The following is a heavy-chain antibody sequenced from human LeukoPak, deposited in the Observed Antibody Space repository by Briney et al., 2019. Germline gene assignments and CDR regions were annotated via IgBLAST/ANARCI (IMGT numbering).Heavy chain of an antibody. Sequence: PGGSLRLSCVASGFTFSSYSMNWVRQAPGKGLEWVSYITRSSSAKFYAGSVKGRFTISRDNAENLLYLQMNSLRAEDTAVYYCTRDQEGSDYWGQGTLVTVSS. J-gene: IGHJ4*02. CDR2: ITRSSSAK. CDR3: TRDQEGSDY. CDR1: GFTFSSYS. V-gene: IGHV3-48*01.